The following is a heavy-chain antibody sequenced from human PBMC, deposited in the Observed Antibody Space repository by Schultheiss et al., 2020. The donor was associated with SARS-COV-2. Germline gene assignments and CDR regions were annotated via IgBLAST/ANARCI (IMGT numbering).Heavy chain of an antibody. J-gene: IGHJ5*02. CDR2: IYYSGST. CDR1: GGSISSGGYY. CDR3: ARQRVTMVRGVILGSWFDP. Sequence: SQTLSLTCTVSGGSISSGGYYWSWIRQHPGKGLEWIGYIYYSGSTYYNPSLKSRVTISLDTSKNQFSLRLSSVTAADTAVYYCARQRVTMVRGVILGSWFDPWGQGTLVTVSS. V-gene: IGHV4-31*03. D-gene: IGHD3-10*01.